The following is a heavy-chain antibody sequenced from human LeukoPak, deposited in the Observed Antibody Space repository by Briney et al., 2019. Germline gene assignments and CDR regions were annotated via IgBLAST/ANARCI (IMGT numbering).Heavy chain of an antibody. V-gene: IGHV3-11*01. D-gene: IGHD1-20*01. CDR2: ISGSGSTI. J-gene: IGHJ6*02. CDR3: ARDALYNWNDPYYYYGMDV. CDR1: GFTFSDYY. Sequence: GGSLRLSCAASGFTFSDYYMSWIRQAPGKGLEWVSYISGSGSTIYYADSVKGRFTISRDNAKNSLYLQMNSLRAEDTAVYYCARDALYNWNDPYYYYGMDVWGQGTTVTVSS.